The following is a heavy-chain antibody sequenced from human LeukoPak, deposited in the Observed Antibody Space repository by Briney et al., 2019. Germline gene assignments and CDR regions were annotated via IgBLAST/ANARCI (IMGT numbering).Heavy chain of an antibody. CDR2: INVGSGNT. Sequence: ASVKVSCKASGYTFITYPMHWVRQAPGQRLEWMGWINVGSGNTKYSQKFQGRVTITRDTSASTAYMELSSLRSEDTAVYYCARDGIYGDCDIWGQGTMVTVSS. CDR1: GYTFITYP. CDR3: ARDGIYGDCDI. V-gene: IGHV1-3*01. D-gene: IGHD4-17*01. J-gene: IGHJ3*02.